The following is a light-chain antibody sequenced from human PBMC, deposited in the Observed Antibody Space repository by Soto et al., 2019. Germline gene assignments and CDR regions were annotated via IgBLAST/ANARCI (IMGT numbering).Light chain of an antibody. J-gene: IGKJ4*01. CDR3: QQYNSWPFT. CDR1: QSVGSD. V-gene: IGKV3-15*01. CDR2: GAS. Sequence: EIVLTQSPGTLSLSPGERATLSCRASQSVGSDLAWYQQKPGQAPRLLIYGASKRATGIPATFSGSGSGTEFTLTISSLQSEDFAAYYCQQYNSWPFTFGGGTKVDIK.